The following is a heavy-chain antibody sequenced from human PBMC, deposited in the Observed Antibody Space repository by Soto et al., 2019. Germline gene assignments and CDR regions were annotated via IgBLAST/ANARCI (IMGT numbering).Heavy chain of an antibody. Sequence: TLSLTCTVSGGSISSGDYYWSWIRHPPVKGLEWIGYIYYSGSTYYNPSLKSRVTISVDPPKNQFSLKLSSVTAADTAVYYCARGTTPRGYSYGSYYYYGMDVWGQG. CDR2: IYYSGST. CDR3: ARGTTPRGYSYGSYYYYGMDV. CDR1: GGSISSGDYY. D-gene: IGHD5-18*01. J-gene: IGHJ6*02. V-gene: IGHV4-30-4*01.